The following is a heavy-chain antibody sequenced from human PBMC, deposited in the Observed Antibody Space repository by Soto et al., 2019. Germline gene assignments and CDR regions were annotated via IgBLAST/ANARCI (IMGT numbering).Heavy chain of an antibody. J-gene: IGHJ3*01. D-gene: IGHD3-3*01. CDR1: GYPFSRHW. CDR2: ISPDGTVT. Sequence: EVQLVESGGGLVQPGGSLRLSCAASGYPFSRHWIHWVRQAPGQGPVGVSRISPDGTVTDYADFVEGRITISRDNAHNTVYLKSSRLRGEGTAVYYCTRPRRKSASGFNNWGQGTMVIVSS. V-gene: IGHV3-74*01. CDR3: TRPRRKSASGFNN.